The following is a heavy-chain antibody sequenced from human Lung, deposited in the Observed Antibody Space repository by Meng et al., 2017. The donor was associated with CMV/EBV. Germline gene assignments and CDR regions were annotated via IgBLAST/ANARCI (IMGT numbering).Heavy chain of an antibody. CDR3: AKDRFGGSYSSSSDGMDV. J-gene: IGHJ6*02. D-gene: IGHD6-6*01. CDR1: GSTFDDYA. CDR2: ISWDGGST. Sequence: SXAASGSTFDDYAMHWVRQAPGKGLEWVSLISWDGGSTYYADSVKGRCTITRDNSKYSLYLQMNSLRAEDTALYYCAKDRFGGSYSSSSDGMDVWXQGTXVTVSS. V-gene: IGHV3-43D*03.